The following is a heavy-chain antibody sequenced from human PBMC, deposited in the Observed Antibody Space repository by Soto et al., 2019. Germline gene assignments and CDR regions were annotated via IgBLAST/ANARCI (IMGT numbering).Heavy chain of an antibody. J-gene: IGHJ4*02. CDR3: AKDMQHSGYDPQIDY. Sequence: PGGSLSLCCAASGFTFSDYALSWVRQAAGKGLEWVSGISGGGGSPFYADSLRGRFTISRDNAKNSVYLQMNSLRSEDTAFYYCAKDMQHSGYDPQIDYWGQGTLVTVSS. V-gene: IGHV3-23*01. CDR1: GFTFSDYA. CDR2: ISGGGGSP. D-gene: IGHD5-12*01.